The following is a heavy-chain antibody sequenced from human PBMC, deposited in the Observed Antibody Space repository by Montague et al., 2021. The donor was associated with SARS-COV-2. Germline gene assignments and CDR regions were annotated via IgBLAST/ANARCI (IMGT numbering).Heavy chain of an antibody. J-gene: IGHJ6*02. CDR3: TREGYQVLWSDYYYYGMDV. D-gene: IGHD2-2*01. CDR2: INHSGST. V-gene: IGHV4-34*01. CDR1: GGSFSGYY. Sequence: SETLSPTCAVYGGSFSGYYWNWIRQPPGKGLEWIGEINHSGSTNYNPSLKSRVTISVDTSKNQFSLKLSSVTAADTAVYYCTREGYQVLWSDYYYYGMDVWGQGTTVTVSS.